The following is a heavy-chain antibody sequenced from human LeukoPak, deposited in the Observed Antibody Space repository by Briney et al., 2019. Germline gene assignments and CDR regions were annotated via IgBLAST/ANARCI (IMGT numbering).Heavy chain of an antibody. D-gene: IGHD5-24*01. Sequence: PGGSLRLSCVASDLTFRLYAMGWVRQAPGKGLEWVSAISSSGGTTYYADSVKGRFSISRDNSKNTLYLRMNSLRAEDTAIYYCAKDRNAWPTNFDSWGQGTLVTVSA. J-gene: IGHJ4*02. V-gene: IGHV3-23*01. CDR2: ISSSGGTT. CDR3: AKDRNAWPTNFDS. CDR1: DLTFRLYA.